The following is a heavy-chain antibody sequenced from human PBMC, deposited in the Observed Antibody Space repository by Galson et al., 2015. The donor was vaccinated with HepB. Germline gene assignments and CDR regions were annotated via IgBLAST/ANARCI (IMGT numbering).Heavy chain of an antibody. Sequence: SVKVSCKASGYMFTGYYVHWVRQAPGQGLEWMGWINPNSGGTDSPQKFQGRVTMTRDTSIGTAYMELSRLTSDDTGVYYCAREGGAAVTDAFDVWGQGTMVTVSS. CDR1: GYMFTGYY. D-gene: IGHD6-13*01. CDR2: INPNSGGT. J-gene: IGHJ3*01. V-gene: IGHV1-2*02. CDR3: AREGGAAVTDAFDV.